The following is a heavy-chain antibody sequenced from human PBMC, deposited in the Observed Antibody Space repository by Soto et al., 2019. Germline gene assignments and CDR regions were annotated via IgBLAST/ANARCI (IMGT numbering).Heavy chain of an antibody. CDR2: VYSSGGT. J-gene: IGHJ5*02. V-gene: IGHV4-4*07. CDR3: ARGQRFSDWFDP. Sequence: SETLSLTCTVSGDSMSSYYWTWFRQPAGKGLEWIGRVYSSGGTHYNPSLKSRVTISVDTSKNQFSLRLLSVTDADTAVYYCARGQRFSDWFDPWGQGTLVTVS. CDR1: GDSMSSYY. D-gene: IGHD3-3*01.